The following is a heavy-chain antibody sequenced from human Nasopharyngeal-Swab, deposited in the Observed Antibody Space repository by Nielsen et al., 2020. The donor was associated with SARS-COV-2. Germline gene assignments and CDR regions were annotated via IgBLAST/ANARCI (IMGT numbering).Heavy chain of an antibody. V-gene: IGHV6-1*01. Sequence: WIRQSPSRGLEWLGRTYYRSKWYNDYAESVKRRVTISPDTSKNQDSLQLNSVTPEDTGVYYCARGDWGHFDYWGQGTLVTVSS. CDR3: ARGDWGHFDY. D-gene: IGHD7-27*01. J-gene: IGHJ4*02. CDR2: TYYRSKWYN.